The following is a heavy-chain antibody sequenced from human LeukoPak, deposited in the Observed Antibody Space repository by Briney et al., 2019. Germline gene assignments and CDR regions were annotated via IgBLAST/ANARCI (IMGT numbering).Heavy chain of an antibody. J-gene: IGHJ4*02. CDR3: ARDGVAVAELLDY. V-gene: IGHV1-18*01. CDR1: GYTFSTYG. D-gene: IGHD6-19*01. Sequence: ASMKVSCKASGYTFSTYGISWVRQAPGQGLEWMGWISGYNDNTNSAQKFQGRVTMTTDTSTRTAYMELRSLRSDDTAVYYCARDGVAVAELLDYWGQGTLVTVSS. CDR2: ISGYNDNT.